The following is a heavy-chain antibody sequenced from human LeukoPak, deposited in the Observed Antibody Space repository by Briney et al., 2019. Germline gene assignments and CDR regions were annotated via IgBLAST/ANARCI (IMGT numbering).Heavy chain of an antibody. CDR3: AKRPYYYDSSSYRYFDY. CDR2: ISGSGGST. D-gene: IGHD3-22*01. J-gene: IGHJ4*02. CDR1: GFTFSSYA. V-gene: IGHV3-23*01. Sequence: AGGSLRLSCAASGFTFSSYAMSWVRQAPGKGLEWVSAISGSGGSTYYADSVKGRFTISRDNSKNTLYLQMNSLRAEDTAVYYCAKRPYYYDSSSYRYFDYWGQGTLVTVSS.